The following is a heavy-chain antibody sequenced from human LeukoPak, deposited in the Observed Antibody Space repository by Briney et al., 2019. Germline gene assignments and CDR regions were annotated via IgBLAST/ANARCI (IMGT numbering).Heavy chain of an antibody. Sequence: PSQTLSLTCTVSGGSISSGSYYWSWIRQPAGKGLEWIGRIFTSGSTKYNPSLKSRVTISVDTSKNQFSLKLSSVTAADTAVYYCATRYSSSWYRDYWGQGTLVTVSS. CDR1: GGSISSGSYY. CDR2: IFTSGST. J-gene: IGHJ4*02. V-gene: IGHV4-61*02. D-gene: IGHD6-13*01. CDR3: ATRYSSSWYRDY.